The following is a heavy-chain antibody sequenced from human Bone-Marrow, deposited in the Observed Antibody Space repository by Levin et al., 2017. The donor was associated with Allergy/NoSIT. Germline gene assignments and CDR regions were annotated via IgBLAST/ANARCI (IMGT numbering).Heavy chain of an antibody. J-gene: IGHJ4*02. CDR2: IGADNTTI. CDR1: GFTFSSYG. V-gene: IGHV3-48*01. Sequence: GGSLRLSCDASGFTFSSYGIIWVRQAPGKGLEGVSYIGADNTTIYYADSGKGRFTISRDNVKKSRFLQMNSLRGKDTAVYYCAREGSWCSTWLGNSYFDCWGQGTLVTVSS. CDR3: AREGSWCSTWLGNSYFDC. D-gene: IGHD6-13*01.